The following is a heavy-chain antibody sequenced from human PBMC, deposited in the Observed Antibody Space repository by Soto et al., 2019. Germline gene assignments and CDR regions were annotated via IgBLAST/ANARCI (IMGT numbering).Heavy chain of an antibody. CDR2: IIPIFGTT. D-gene: IGHD7-27*01. J-gene: IGHJ4*02. CDR3: ARDRSTGGFDS. CDR1: GGSISNYG. V-gene: IGHV1-69*06. Sequence: QVQLVQSGAEMKKPESSVNVSCKASGGSISNYGVSWVRQAPGQGLEWMGLIIPIFGTTSYAQKFQSRVTITADKSTSTAYMELTSLRFEHTAVYYCARDRSTGGFDSWGQGTLVIVSS.